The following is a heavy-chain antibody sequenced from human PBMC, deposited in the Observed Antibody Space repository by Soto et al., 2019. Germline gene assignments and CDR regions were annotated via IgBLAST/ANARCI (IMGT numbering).Heavy chain of an antibody. Sequence: ASVKVSCKASGYTFTGYYMHWVRQAPGQGLEWMGWINPNSGGTNYAQKFQGRVTMTRDTSISTAYMELSRLRSDDTAVYYCARGGPYCSSTSCYRGKLHWFDPWGQGTQVTVSS. CDR2: INPNSGGT. J-gene: IGHJ5*02. V-gene: IGHV1-2*02. CDR1: GYTFTGYY. CDR3: ARGGPYCSSTSCYRGKLHWFDP. D-gene: IGHD2-2*01.